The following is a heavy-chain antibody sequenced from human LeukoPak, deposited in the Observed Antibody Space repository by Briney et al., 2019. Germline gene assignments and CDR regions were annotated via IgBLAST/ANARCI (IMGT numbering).Heavy chain of an antibody. CDR1: GFTFDDYA. CDR2: ISWNSGSI. CDR3: AKEGRHCSSTSCYVGLDP. V-gene: IGHV3-9*01. D-gene: IGHD2-2*01. Sequence: SLRLSCAASGFTFDDYAMHWVRQAPGKGLEWVSGISWNSGSIGYADSVKGRFTISRDNAKNSLYLQMNSLRAEDTALYYCAKEGRHCSSTSCYVGLDPWGQGTLVTVSS. J-gene: IGHJ5*02.